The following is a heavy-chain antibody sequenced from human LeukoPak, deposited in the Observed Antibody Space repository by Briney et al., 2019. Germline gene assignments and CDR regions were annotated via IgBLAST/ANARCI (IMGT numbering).Heavy chain of an antibody. Sequence: GRSLRLSCAASGFSFNSYPMHWVRQAPGKGLEWVAVISNDGNNEYYADSVKGRFTISRDNSNNTLSLQMNGLRVEDTAVYYCARPDDSKSFYRANHYWGRGTLVTVS. CDR1: GFSFNSYP. J-gene: IGHJ4*02. CDR2: ISNDGNNE. V-gene: IGHV3-30*04. CDR3: ARPDDSKSFYRANHY. D-gene: IGHD3-10*01.